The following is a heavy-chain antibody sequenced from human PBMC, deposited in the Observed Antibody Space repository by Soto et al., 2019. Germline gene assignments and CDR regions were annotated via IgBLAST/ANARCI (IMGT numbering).Heavy chain of an antibody. J-gene: IGHJ4*02. V-gene: IGHV4-39*02. CDR2: IKYGGHT. Sequence: QLQLQESGPGLVKPSETLALTCPVSCGSISSISYYWGWIRKPPGKGLVWNGSIKYGGHTFYNPCLKGRVSMSVDTAESHFALCVSHVTAAETVVYYCAVVDIAVLSSTTFVYWGQGTLVTVSS. D-gene: IGHD2-2*03. CDR3: AVVDIAVLSSTTFVY. CDR1: CGSISSISYY.